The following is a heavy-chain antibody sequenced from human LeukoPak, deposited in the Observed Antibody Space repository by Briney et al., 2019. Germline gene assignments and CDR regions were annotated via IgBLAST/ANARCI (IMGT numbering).Heavy chain of an antibody. D-gene: IGHD3-3*01. CDR3: ARAVYYDFWSGYYGVGYYYYYMDV. CDR1: GGSIKNYY. J-gene: IGHJ6*03. V-gene: IGHV4-59*01. Sequence: SETLSLTCTVTGGSIKNYYWSWIRQPPGKGLEWIGYIYYCWSTNYNPSLKSQVTISVDTSKNQFSLKLSSVTAADTAVYYCARAVYYDFWSGYYGVGYYYYYMDVWGKGTTVTVSS. CDR2: IYYCWST.